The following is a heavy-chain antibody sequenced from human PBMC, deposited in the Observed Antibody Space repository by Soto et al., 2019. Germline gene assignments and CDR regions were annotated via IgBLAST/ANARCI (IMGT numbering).Heavy chain of an antibody. CDR2: ISSSGGST. D-gene: IGHD3-10*02. CDR1: GFIFSSYA. Sequence: EVRLLESGGDLIQPGGSLRLSCAASGFIFSSYAMSWGRQAPGKGLGWVSAISSSGGSTFYADSVKGRFTISRDNSRYSLSLQTNSLRDEDTAIYYCAKYQPMSQPRPYFDYWGQGNLVTVSS. V-gene: IGHV3-23*01. J-gene: IGHJ4*02. CDR3: AKYQPMSQPRPYFDY.